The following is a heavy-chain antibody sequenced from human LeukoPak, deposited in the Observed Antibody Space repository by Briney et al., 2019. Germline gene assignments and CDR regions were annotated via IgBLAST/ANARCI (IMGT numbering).Heavy chain of an antibody. Sequence: SETLSLTCTVSGGSISSSSYYWGWIRQPPGKGLEWIGEINHSGSTNYNPSLKSRVTISVDTSKNQFSLKLSSVTAADTAVYYCARGLNPRRQTYYDFWSGYQTYNWFDPWGQGTLVTVSS. V-gene: IGHV4-39*07. CDR2: INHSGST. CDR1: GGSISSSSYY. CDR3: ARGLNPRRQTYYDFWSGYQTYNWFDP. J-gene: IGHJ5*02. D-gene: IGHD3-3*01.